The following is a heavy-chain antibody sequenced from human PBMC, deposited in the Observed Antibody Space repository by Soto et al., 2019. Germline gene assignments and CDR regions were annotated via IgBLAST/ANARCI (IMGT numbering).Heavy chain of an antibody. CDR3: VTDRRNYEFDY. CDR2: IWNGRNSE. V-gene: IGHV3-33*01. CDR1: GFTFSTFG. Sequence: QVQLVESGGGVVQPGRSLRLSCAASGFTFSTFGMHWVRQSPGKGLEGVAVIWNGRNSEDYADSVKGRFTISRDNSRNTLYLQMNSLRAEDTAMYYWVTDRRNYEFDYWGQGILVTVSS. D-gene: IGHD1-7*01. J-gene: IGHJ4*02.